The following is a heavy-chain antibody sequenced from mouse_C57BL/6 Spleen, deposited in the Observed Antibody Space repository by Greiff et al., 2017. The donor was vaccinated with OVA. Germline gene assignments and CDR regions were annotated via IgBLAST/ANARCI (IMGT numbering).Heavy chain of an antibody. CDR3: AIEGGMGNYWYFDV. Sequence: QVQLQQSGPELVKPGASVKISCKASGYAFSSSWMNWVKQRPGKGLEWIGRIYPGDGDTNYNGKFKGKATLTADKSSSTAYMQLSSLTSEDSAVYFCAIEGGMGNYWYFDVWGTGTTVTVSS. J-gene: IGHJ1*03. V-gene: IGHV1-82*01. CDR1: GYAFSSSW. CDR2: IYPGDGDT. D-gene: IGHD2-10*02.